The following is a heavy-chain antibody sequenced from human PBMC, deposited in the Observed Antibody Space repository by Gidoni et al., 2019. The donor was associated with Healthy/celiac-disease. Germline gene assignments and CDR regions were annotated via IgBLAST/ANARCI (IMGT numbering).Heavy chain of an antibody. V-gene: IGHV3-30*01. J-gene: IGHJ4*02. D-gene: IGHD6-13*01. Sequence: QVQLVESGGGVVQPGRSLRLSCAASGFTFSSYAMHWVRQAPGKGLEWVAVISYDGSNKYYADSVKGRFTISRDNSKNTLYLQMNSLRAEDTAVYYCARDLSGYSSTNQDYWGQGTLVTVSS. CDR2: ISYDGSNK. CDR1: GFTFSSYA. CDR3: ARDLSGYSSTNQDY.